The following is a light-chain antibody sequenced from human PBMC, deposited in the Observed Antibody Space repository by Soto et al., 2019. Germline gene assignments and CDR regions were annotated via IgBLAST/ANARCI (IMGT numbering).Light chain of an antibody. Sequence: QSVLTQPASVSGSPGQSITISCTGTSSDVGSDNVVSWYQQYPGKAPQLMIYEAFKRPSEVSSPFSGSKSGNTASLTISGLQAEDEAEYHCCSHAGGDTYVFGTGTKVTVL. J-gene: IGLJ1*01. CDR2: EAF. V-gene: IGLV2-23*01. CDR1: SSDVGSDNV. CDR3: CSHAGGDTYV.